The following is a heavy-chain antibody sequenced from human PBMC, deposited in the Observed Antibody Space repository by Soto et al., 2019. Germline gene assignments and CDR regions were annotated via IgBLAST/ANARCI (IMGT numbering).Heavy chain of an antibody. J-gene: IGHJ4*02. D-gene: IGHD3-10*01. CDR2: IGTAGDT. CDR3: ARGGWGPYYYGSGVGYYFDY. V-gene: IGHV3-13*01. Sequence: EVQLVESGGGLVQPGGSLRLSCAASGFTFSSYDMHWVRQATGKGLEWVSAIGTAGDTYYPGSVKGRFTISRENAKNSWYLQMNSLRAEATAVYYCARGGWGPYYYGSGVGYYFDYWGQGTLVTVSS. CDR1: GFTFSSYD.